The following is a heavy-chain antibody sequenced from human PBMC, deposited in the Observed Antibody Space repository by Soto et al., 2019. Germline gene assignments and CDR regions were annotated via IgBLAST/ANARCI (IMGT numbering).Heavy chain of an antibody. Sequence: QVQLVQSGDEVKKPGASVKVSCKASGYIFVNYGIAWVRQAPGQGLEWMGWISPYTGNTHSASKVKGRPPMTTDTSTSTAYMDLGSLTSDDTAVYYCVMVDNYVTPTPQDVWGQGTTVTVSS. D-gene: IGHD3-16*01. J-gene: IGHJ6*02. CDR2: ISPYTGNT. CDR1: GYIFVNYG. CDR3: VMVDNYVTPTPQDV. V-gene: IGHV1-18*01.